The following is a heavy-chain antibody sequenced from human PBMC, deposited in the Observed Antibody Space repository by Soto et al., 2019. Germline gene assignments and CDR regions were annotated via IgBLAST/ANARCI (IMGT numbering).Heavy chain of an antibody. CDR1: GGTFSSYT. V-gene: IGHV1-69*02. Sequence: QVQLVQSGAEVKKPGSSVKVSCKASGGTFSSYTISWVRQAPGQGLEWMGRIIPILGIANYAQKFQGRVTITADKSTSTADMGLSSLRSEDTAVYYCSRGDYGESAVGYWGQGTLVTVSS. CDR3: SRGDYGESAVGY. CDR2: IIPILGIA. J-gene: IGHJ4*02. D-gene: IGHD4-17*01.